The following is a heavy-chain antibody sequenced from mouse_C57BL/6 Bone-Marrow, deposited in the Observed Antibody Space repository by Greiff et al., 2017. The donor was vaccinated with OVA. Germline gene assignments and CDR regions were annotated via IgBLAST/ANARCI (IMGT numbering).Heavy chain of an antibody. V-gene: IGHV1-81*01. CDR2: IYPRSGNT. D-gene: IGHD1-1*01. Sequence: VQGVESGAELARPGASVTLSCKASGYTFTSYGISWVKQRPGQGLEWIGEIYPRSGNTYYNEKFKGKATLTADKSSSTAYMELRSLTSEDSAVYFCARNYYDSSDWGQGTTLTVSS. J-gene: IGHJ2*01. CDR3: ARNYYDSSD. CDR1: GYTFTSYG.